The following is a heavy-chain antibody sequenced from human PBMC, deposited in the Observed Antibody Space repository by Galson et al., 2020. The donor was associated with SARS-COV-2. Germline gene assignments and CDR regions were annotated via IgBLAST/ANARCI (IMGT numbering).Heavy chain of an antibody. CDR1: GFTFSSYA. J-gene: IGHJ6*02. CDR3: ARDGTYDYKEEYYYYYGMDV. D-gene: IGHD4-4*01. Sequence: GGSLRLSCAASGFTFSSYAMHWVRQAPGKGLEWVAVISYDGSNKYYADSVKGRFTISRDNSKNTLYLQMNSLRAEDTAVYYCARDGTYDYKEEYYYYYGMDVWGQGTTVTVSS. CDR2: ISYDGSNK. V-gene: IGHV3-30*01.